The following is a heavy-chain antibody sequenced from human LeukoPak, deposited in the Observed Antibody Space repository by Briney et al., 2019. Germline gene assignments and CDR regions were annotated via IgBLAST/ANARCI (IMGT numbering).Heavy chain of an antibody. CDR2: TYYRSKWNN. J-gene: IGHJ4*02. Sequence: SQTLSLTCAISGDSVSNNSAAWSWIRQSPSRGLEWLGRTYYRSKWNNDYAVSLKSRITINPDTSKNHFTLQLNSVTPEDTAVYHCARSVGSPTSGFEHWGQGTLVTVSS. CDR3: ARSVGSPTSGFEH. CDR1: GDSVSNNSAA. V-gene: IGHV6-1*01. D-gene: IGHD1-26*01.